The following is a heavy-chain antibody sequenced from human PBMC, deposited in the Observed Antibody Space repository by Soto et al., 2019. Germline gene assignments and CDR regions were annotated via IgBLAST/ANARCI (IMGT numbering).Heavy chain of an antibody. V-gene: IGHV3-48*01. CDR1: GFSFSNYA. D-gene: IGHD1-26*01. Sequence: EVQLVESGGGLVQPGGSLRLSCAASGFSFSNYAMDWVRQAPGKGLEWVSSISPSSSNIRYADSVQGRFTISRDNAKTSVFLHMNSLCTDDTAVYYCARDPSRGSDWARYLDLWGRGTLVTVSS. J-gene: IGHJ2*01. CDR3: ARDPSRGSDWARYLDL. CDR2: ISPSSSNI.